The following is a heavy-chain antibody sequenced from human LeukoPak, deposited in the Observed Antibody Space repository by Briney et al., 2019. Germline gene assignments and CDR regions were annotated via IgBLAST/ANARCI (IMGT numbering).Heavy chain of an antibody. Sequence: PSETRSLTCTVSGGSISSYYWSWIRQPPGKGLEWIGYIYYSGSTNYNPSLKSRVTISVDTSKNQFSLKLSSVTAADTAVYYCARGGYSSGWVDYWGQGTLVTVSS. CDR3: ARGGYSSGWVDY. CDR1: GGSISSYY. D-gene: IGHD6-19*01. V-gene: IGHV4-59*01. CDR2: IYYSGST. J-gene: IGHJ4*02.